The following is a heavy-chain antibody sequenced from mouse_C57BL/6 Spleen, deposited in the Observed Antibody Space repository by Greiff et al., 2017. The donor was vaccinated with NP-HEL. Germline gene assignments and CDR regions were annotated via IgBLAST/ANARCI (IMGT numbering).Heavy chain of an antibody. V-gene: IGHV3-6*01. CDR1: GYSITSGYY. J-gene: IGHJ4*01. Sequence: EVKLMESGPGLVKPSQSLSLTCSVTGYSITSGYYWNWIRQFPGNKLEWMGYISYDGSNNYNPSLKNRISITRDTSKNQFFLKLNSVTTEDTATYYCAREGKGDAMDYWGQGTSVTVSS. CDR2: ISYDGSN. D-gene: IGHD1-3*01. CDR3: AREGKGDAMDY.